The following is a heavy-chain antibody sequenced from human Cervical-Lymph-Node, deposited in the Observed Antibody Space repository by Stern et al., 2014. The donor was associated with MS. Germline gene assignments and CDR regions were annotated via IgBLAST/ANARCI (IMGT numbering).Heavy chain of an antibody. J-gene: IGHJ4*02. Sequence: VQLVQSGAEVKKPGASVKDSCKASDYTFTSYGISWVRQAPGQGLEWMGWISGYNGKIDYAQKFQGRVTMTIDISTTTAYMELRSLKSDDTAVYYCARDRWDRVFDYWGQGTLVTVSS. V-gene: IGHV1-18*01. CDR2: ISGYNGKI. D-gene: IGHD1-26*01. CDR1: DYTFTSYG. CDR3: ARDRWDRVFDY.